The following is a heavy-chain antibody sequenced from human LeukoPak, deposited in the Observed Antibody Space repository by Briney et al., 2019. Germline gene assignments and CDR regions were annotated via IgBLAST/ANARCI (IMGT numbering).Heavy chain of an antibody. J-gene: IGHJ3*02. CDR2: IYSGGST. CDR3: ARGALHYDINDAFDI. CDR1: GFTVSSNY. V-gene: IGHV3-53*05. Sequence: PGESLRLSCAASGFTVSSNYMIWVRQAPGKGLEWVSVIYSGGSTYYADSVKGRFTISRDNSKNTLYLEMNSLRPEDTAVYYCARGALHYDINDAFDIWGQGTMVTVSS. D-gene: IGHD3-9*01.